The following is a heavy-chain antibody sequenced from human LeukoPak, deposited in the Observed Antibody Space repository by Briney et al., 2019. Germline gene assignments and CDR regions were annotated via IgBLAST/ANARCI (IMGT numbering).Heavy chain of an antibody. J-gene: IGHJ6*02. CDR3: ARDDIVVVQAYYYYYGMDV. D-gene: IGHD2-2*01. V-gene: IGHV1-3*01. CDR1: GYTFTSYA. Sequence: RASVKVSCKASGYTFTSYAMHWVRQAPGQRLEWMGWINAGNGNTKYSQKFQGRVTITRDTSASTAYMELSSLRSEDTAVYYCARDDIVVVQAYYYYYGMDVWGQGTTVTVSS. CDR2: INAGNGNT.